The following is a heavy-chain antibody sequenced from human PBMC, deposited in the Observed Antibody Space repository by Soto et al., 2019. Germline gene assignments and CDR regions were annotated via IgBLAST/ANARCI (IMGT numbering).Heavy chain of an antibody. CDR1: GFRFRDYW. V-gene: IGHV3-7*03. Sequence: EVQLVESGGGLVQTGGSLRLSCAVSGFRFRDYWMSWVRQAPGKGLEWVANIKQDESDKYYVDSGKGRFTISRDNAKNALYLQMPSLRVEDTAVYSCAAYCYTMTCTHFHGYSWGQGPHVTVYS. J-gene: IGHJ5*02. CDR2: IKQDESDK. CDR3: AAYCYTMTCTHFHGYS. D-gene: IGHD3-16*02.